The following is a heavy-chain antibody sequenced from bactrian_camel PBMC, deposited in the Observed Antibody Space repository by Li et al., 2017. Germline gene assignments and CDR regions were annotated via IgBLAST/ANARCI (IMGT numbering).Heavy chain of an antibody. CDR1: LNPGDTYC. J-gene: IGHJ4*01. CDR2: IESDGST. CDR3: AADTEGYCAGGYWMEHEYDT. D-gene: IGHD2*01. Sequence: HVQLVESGGGSVQTGGSLRLSCAASLNPGDTYCLGWFRQIPDKEREGVAGIESDGSTSYADSVKGRFTVSQDSAKNILYLQMNSLKPEDTAMYYCAADTEGYCAGGYWMEHEYDTWGQGTQVTVS. V-gene: IGHV3S53*01.